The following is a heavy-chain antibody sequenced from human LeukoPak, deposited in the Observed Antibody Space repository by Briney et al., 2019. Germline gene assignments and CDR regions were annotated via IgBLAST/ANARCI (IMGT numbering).Heavy chain of an antibody. Sequence: GGSLRLSCAASGFTFSSYGMHGVRQAPGKGLEWVAVIWYDGSNKYYADSVKGRFTISRDNSKNTLYLQMNSLRDEDTAVYYCARGGVLLWFGELLYPPFDIWGQGTMVTVSS. V-gene: IGHV3-33*01. D-gene: IGHD3-10*01. CDR3: ARGGVLLWFGELLYPPFDI. J-gene: IGHJ3*02. CDR1: GFTFSSYG. CDR2: IWYDGSNK.